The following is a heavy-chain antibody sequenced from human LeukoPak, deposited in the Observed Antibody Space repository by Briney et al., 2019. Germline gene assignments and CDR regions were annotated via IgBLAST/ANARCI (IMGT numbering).Heavy chain of an antibody. Sequence: PSETLSLTCTVSGGSISSSSYYWGWIRQPPGKGLERIGSISYSGSTYYNPSLKSRVTISVDTSKNQFSLKLSSVTAADTAGYYCARHGYYFDSSGQWYFDLWGRGTLVTVSS. CDR3: ARHGYYFDSSGQWYFDL. D-gene: IGHD3-22*01. CDR2: ISYSGST. V-gene: IGHV4-39*01. J-gene: IGHJ2*01. CDR1: GGSISSSSYY.